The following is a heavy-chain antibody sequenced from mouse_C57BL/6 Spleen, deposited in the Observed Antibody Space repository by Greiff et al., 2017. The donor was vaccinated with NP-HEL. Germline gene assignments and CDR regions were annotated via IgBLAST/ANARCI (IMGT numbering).Heavy chain of an antibody. CDR1: GYTFTEYT. CDR3: ARHEDEAYYSGFAY. J-gene: IGHJ3*01. CDR2: FYPGSGSI. Sequence: VQRVESGAELVKPGASVKLSCKASGYTFTEYTIHWVKQRSGQGLGWIGWFYPGSGSIKYNEKFKDKATLTADKYSSTVYMELSRLTSEDSAVYFCARHEDEAYYSGFAYWGQGTLVTVSA. D-gene: IGHD2-12*01. V-gene: IGHV1-62-2*01.